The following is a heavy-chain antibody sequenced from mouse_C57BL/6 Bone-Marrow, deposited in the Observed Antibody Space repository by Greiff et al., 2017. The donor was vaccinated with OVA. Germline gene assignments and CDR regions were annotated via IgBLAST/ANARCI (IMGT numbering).Heavy chain of an antibody. V-gene: IGHV5-17*01. Sequence: DVMLVESGGGLVKPGGSLKLSCAASGFTFSDYGMHWVRQAPEKGLEWVAYISSGSSTIYYADTVQGRFPISRDNAKNTLFLQMTSLRSEDTDMYYCARKGPYYSNYVWYFDVWGTGTTVTVSS. CDR3: ARKGPYYSNYVWYFDV. CDR1: GFTFSDYG. CDR2: ISSGSSTI. J-gene: IGHJ1*03. D-gene: IGHD2-5*01.